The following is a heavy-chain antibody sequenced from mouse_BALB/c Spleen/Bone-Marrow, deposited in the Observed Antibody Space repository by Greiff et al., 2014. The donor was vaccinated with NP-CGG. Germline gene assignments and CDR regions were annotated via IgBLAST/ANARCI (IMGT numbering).Heavy chain of an antibody. J-gene: IGHJ2*01. D-gene: IGHD2-14*01. CDR1: GFNIKDTY. CDR2: IDPANGNT. Sequence: EVQLQESGAELVKPGASVKLSCTASGFNIKDTYMHWVKQRPEQGLEWIGRIDPANGNTKYDPKFQGKATITADTSSNTAYLQLSSLRSEDTAVYYCARYRLGTYFDYWGQGTTLTVSS. V-gene: IGHV14-3*02. CDR3: ARYRLGTYFDY.